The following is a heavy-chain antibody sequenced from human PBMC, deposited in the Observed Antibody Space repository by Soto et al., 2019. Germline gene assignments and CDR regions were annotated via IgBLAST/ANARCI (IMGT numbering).Heavy chain of an antibody. D-gene: IGHD3-22*01. Sequence: QVQLVESGGGVVQPGRSLRLSCAASGFTFSSYGMHWVRQAPGKGLEWVAVIWYDGSNKYYADSVKGRFTISRDNSKNTLYLQMNSLRAEDTAVYYWARDRVSMIVEGWYFDLWGRGTLVTVSS. CDR3: ARDRVSMIVEGWYFDL. J-gene: IGHJ2*01. V-gene: IGHV3-33*01. CDR1: GFTFSSYG. CDR2: IWYDGSNK.